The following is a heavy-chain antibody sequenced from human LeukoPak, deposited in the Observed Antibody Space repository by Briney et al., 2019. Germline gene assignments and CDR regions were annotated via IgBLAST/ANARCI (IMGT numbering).Heavy chain of an antibody. J-gene: IGHJ4*02. D-gene: IGHD6-19*01. CDR2: INHSGST. CDR3: ARGQSSGWPYYFDY. Sequence: SETLSLTCAVYGGSFSGYFWSWIRQPPGKGLEWIGEINHSGSTNHNPSLKSRVTISVDTSKNQFSLKLSSVTAADTAVYYCARGQSSGWPYYFDYWGQGTLVTVSS. CDR1: GGSFSGYF. V-gene: IGHV4-34*01.